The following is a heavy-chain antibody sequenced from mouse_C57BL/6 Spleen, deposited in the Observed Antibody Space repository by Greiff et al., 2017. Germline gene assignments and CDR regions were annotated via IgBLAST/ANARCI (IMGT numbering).Heavy chain of an antibody. CDR1: GYTFTDYE. CDR2: IDPETGGT. V-gene: IGHV1-15*01. CDR3: TPFYYVYETEMDY. J-gene: IGHJ2*01. Sequence: VQLQQSGAELVRPGASVTLSCKASGYTFTDYEMHWVKQTPVHGLEWIGAIDPETGGTAYNQKFKGKAILTADKSSSTAYMELRLLTSEDSAVYYCTPFYYVYETEMDYWGQGTTLTVSS. D-gene: IGHD2-2*01.